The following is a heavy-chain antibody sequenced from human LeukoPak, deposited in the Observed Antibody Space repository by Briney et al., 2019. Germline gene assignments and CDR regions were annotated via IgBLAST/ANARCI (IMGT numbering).Heavy chain of an antibody. CDR1: GSTFSSYA. Sequence: GGSLRLSCAASGSTFSSYAMHWVRQAPGKGLEWVAVISYDGSNKYYADSVKGRFTISRDNSKNTLYLQMNSLRAEDTAAYYCARGLHTGVDYWGQGTLVTVSS. D-gene: IGHD3-10*01. J-gene: IGHJ4*02. V-gene: IGHV3-30*04. CDR2: ISYDGSNK. CDR3: ARGLHTGVDY.